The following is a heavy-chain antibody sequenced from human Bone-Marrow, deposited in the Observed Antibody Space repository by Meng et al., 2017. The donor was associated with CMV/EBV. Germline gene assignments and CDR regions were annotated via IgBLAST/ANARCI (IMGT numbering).Heavy chain of an antibody. D-gene: IGHD5-18*01. CDR3: ARPAYSGYGYNDAFDI. CDR2: IWYDGSNK. V-gene: IGHV3-33*01. J-gene: IGHJ3*02. Sequence: GESLKISCAASGFTFSSYGMHWVRQAPGKGLEWVAVIWYDGSNKYYADSVKGRFTISRDNAKNSLYLQMNSLRAEDTAVYYCARPAYSGYGYNDAFDIWGQGTMVTVSS. CDR1: GFTFSSYG.